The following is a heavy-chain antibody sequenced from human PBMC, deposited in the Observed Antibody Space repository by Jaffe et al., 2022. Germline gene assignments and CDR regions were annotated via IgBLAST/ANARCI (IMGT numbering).Heavy chain of an antibody. CDR2: INTNTGNP. J-gene: IGHJ5*02. CDR3: ARDWGEYNWNYAPGRMFDP. Sequence: QVQLVQSGSELKKPGASVKVSCKASGYTFTSYAMNWVRQAPGQGLEWMGWINTNTGNPTYAQGFTGRFVFSLDTSVSTAYLQISSLKAEDTAVYYCARDWGEYNWNYAPGRMFDPWGQGTLVTVSS. D-gene: IGHD1-7*01. CDR1: GYTFTSYA. V-gene: IGHV7-4-1*02.